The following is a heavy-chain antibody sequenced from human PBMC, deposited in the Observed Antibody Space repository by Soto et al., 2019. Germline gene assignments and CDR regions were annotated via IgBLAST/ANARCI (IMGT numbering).Heavy chain of an antibody. CDR2: MNPSNGNT. CDR3: ARFVRHQLPTIDY. Sequence: SVKVAWRASVYPLTDYDINLYRQATGQGLEWMGWMNPSNGNTGYAQKFKGRVTMTRDTSISTAYMELSSLTSADTAVYYWARFVRHQLPTIDYWGQGALVTGSS. CDR1: VYPLTDYD. J-gene: IGHJ4*02. V-gene: IGHV1-8*01. D-gene: IGHD1-26*01.